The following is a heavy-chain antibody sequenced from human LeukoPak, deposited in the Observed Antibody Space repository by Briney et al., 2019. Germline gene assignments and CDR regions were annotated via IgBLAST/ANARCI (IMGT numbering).Heavy chain of an antibody. CDR1: GFTFSSYA. Sequence: HPGGSLRLSCAASGFTFSSYAMSWVRQAPGKGLEWVSAISGSGGSTYYADSVKGRFTISRDNSKNTLYLQMNSLRAEDTAVYYCAKDEKGGPRGTGWNLHWGQGTLVTVSS. J-gene: IGHJ4*02. V-gene: IGHV3-23*01. CDR2: ISGSGGST. D-gene: IGHD3/OR15-3a*01. CDR3: AKDEKGGPRGTGWNLH.